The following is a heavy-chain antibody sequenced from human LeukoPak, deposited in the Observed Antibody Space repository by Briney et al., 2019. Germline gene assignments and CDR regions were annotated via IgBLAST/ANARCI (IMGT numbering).Heavy chain of an antibody. CDR2: ISSSSSYI. J-gene: IGHJ4*02. D-gene: IGHD1-7*01. V-gene: IGHV3-21*01. Sequence: GGSLRLSCAASGFTFSSYSMNWVRQAPGKGLEWVSSISSSSSYIYYADSVKGRFTISRDNAKNSLYLQMNSLRAEDTAVYYCASPAELELPAYWGQGTLVTVSS. CDR1: GFTFSSYS. CDR3: ASPAELELPAY.